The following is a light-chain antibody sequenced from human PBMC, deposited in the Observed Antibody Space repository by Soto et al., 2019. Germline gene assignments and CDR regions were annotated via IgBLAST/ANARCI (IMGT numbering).Light chain of an antibody. CDR2: GAS. V-gene: IGKV3-15*01. J-gene: IGKJ1*01. CDR3: QEYNNSPPWT. Sequence: EIVMTQSPATLSVSPGERATLSCRASQSVSSNLAWYQQKPGQAPRLLIYGASNRATGIPARFSGSGSGTEFTLTISSLQSEGFAGYYCQEYNNSPPWTFGQGTKVELK. CDR1: QSVSSN.